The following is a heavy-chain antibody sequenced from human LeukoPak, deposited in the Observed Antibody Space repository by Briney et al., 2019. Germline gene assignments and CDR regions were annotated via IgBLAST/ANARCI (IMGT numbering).Heavy chain of an antibody. J-gene: IGHJ5*02. CDR2: INPNSGGT. CDR1: GYTFTGYY. CDR3: ARGYYYDSSGSGLKA. V-gene: IGHV1-2*02. Sequence: VASVKVSCKASGYTFTGYYMHWVRQAPGQGLEWMGWINPNSGGTNYAQKFQGRVTMTRDTSISTAYMELSRLRSDHTAVYYCARGYYYDSSGSGLKAWGQGTLVTVSS. D-gene: IGHD3-22*01.